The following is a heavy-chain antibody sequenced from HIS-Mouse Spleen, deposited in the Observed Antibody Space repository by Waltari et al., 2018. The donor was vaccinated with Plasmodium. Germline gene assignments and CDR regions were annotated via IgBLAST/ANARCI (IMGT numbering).Heavy chain of an antibody. V-gene: IGHV2-70*15. CDR3: ARHKKRGQLVRGYFDY. Sequence: QVTLRESGPALVKPTQTLTLTCTFSGFSLSTSGMCVSWIRQPPGKALEWLARIDWDDDKSYSTSLKTRLRNSKDTSKNQVVLTMTNMDPVDTATYYCARHKKRGQLVRGYFDYWGQGTLVTVSS. J-gene: IGHJ4*02. CDR2: IDWDDDK. CDR1: GFSLSTSGMC. D-gene: IGHD6-6*01.